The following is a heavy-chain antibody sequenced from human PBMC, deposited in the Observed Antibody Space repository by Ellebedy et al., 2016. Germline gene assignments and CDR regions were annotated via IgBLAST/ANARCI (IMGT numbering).Heavy chain of an antibody. CDR3: ARGSIYSSGWYYFDY. V-gene: IGHV1-46*01. CDR1: GYTLTELS. Sequence: ASVKVSXKVSGYTLTELSMHWVRQAPGQGLEWMGIINPSGGSTSYAQKFQGRVTMTRDTSTSTVYMELSSLRSEDTAVYYCARGSIYSSGWYYFDYWGQGTLVTVSS. J-gene: IGHJ4*02. CDR2: INPSGGST. D-gene: IGHD6-19*01.